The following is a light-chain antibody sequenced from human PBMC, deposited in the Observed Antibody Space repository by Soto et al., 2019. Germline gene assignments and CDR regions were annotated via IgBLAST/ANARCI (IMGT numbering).Light chain of an antibody. CDR1: SSNIGTYT. V-gene: IGLV1-44*01. Sequence: QSVLTQPPSASGTPGQRVTISCSGSSSNIGTYTVNWYQQFPGAAPKLLIYNNDQRPSGVPDRFSGFKYGTAASLAISGLQSDDEAEYYCAAWDDSLSGLYVFGTGTKVTVL. J-gene: IGLJ1*01. CDR2: NND. CDR3: AAWDDSLSGLYV.